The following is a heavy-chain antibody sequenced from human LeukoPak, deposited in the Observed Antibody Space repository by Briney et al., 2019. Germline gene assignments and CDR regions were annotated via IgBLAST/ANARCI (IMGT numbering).Heavy chain of an antibody. V-gene: IGHV3-72*01. J-gene: IGHJ3*02. Sequence: GRSLRLSCAASGFTFSDQYMDWVRQAPGKGLEWVARIRNKANSYTTGYAASVKGRFTIPRDDSKNSLYLQMNSLKTEDTAVYYCARDLKYCSSTTCSDSFDIWGQGTMVTVSS. CDR3: ARDLKYCSSTTCSDSFDI. D-gene: IGHD2-2*01. CDR2: IRNKANSYTT. CDR1: GFTFSDQY.